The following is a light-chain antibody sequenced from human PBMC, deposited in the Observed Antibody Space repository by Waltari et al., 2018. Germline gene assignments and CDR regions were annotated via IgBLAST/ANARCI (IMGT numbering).Light chain of an antibody. CDR3: QQYDNLPRFT. CDR1: QYISGY. CDR2: NAS. J-gene: IGKJ3*01. Sequence: DIQMTQSPSSLSASVGDRVSITCRASQYISGYLNWYQHKPGKAPKLLIYNASNLKAGVPSRFSGSASATDFTLTISGLQPEDVATYFCQQYDNLPRFTFGPGTKVTIK. V-gene: IGKV1-33*01.